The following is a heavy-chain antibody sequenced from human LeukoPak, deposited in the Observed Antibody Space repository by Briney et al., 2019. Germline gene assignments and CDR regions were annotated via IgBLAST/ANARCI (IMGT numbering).Heavy chain of an antibody. J-gene: IGHJ4*02. CDR2: IYYSGST. D-gene: IGHD2-15*01. CDR1: GGSISSSSYY. V-gene: IGHV4-39*01. Sequence: SETLSLTCTVSGGSISSSSYYWGWIRQPPGKGLEWIGSIYYSGSTYYNPSLKSRVTISVDTSKNQFSLKLNSVTAADTAVYYCARRRVVARGYFDYWGQGVLVTVSS. CDR3: ARRRVVARGYFDY.